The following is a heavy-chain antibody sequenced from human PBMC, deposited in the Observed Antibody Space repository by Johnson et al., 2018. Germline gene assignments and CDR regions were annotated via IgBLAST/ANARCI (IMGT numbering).Heavy chain of an antibody. CDR1: GFXFDDYA. V-gene: IGHV3-9*01. D-gene: IGHD3-9*01. CDR2: ISWNSGSI. CDR3: ARDRSGGRDILTGYYIGRVYGMDV. J-gene: IGHJ6*02. Sequence: VQSGRSLRLXCAASGFXFDDYAMHWVRQAPGKGLEWVSGISWNSGSIGYAYSVKGRFTISRDNAKNSLYLQMNSLSAEDTAVYYCARDRSGGRDILTGYYIGRVYGMDVWGQGTTVTVSS.